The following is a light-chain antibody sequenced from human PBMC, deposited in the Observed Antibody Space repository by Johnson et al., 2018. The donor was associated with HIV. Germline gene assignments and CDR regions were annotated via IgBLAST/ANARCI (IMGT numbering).Light chain of an antibody. CDR3: EIWPSSLSAGGV. V-gene: IGLV1-51*02. J-gene: IGLJ1*01. CDR2: EKN. CDR1: SSTIGNNY. Sequence: QSVLTQSPSVSAAPGQKVTISCSGSSSTIGNNYVSWYQQLPGTAPKLLIYEKNKRPSGIPDRFSGSMSATSSTLGTTVLHPGDEAGYYCEIWPSSLSAGGVFGTGTKVTFL.